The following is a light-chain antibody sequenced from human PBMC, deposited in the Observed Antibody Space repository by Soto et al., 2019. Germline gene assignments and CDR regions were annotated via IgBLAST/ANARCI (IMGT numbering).Light chain of an antibody. CDR2: DVS. J-gene: IGLJ2*01. Sequence: QSALTQPRSVSGSPGQSVTISCTGTSSDVGGYNYVSWYQQHPGKAPKLMIYDVSQRPSGVPDRFSGSKSGNMASLTISGRQAEDEADYYCCSYAGTYPHVVFGGGTKVTVL. CDR3: CSYAGTYPHVV. V-gene: IGLV2-11*01. CDR1: SSDVGGYNY.